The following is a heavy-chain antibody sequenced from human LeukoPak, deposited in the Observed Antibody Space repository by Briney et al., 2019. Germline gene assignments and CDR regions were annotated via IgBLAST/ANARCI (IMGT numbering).Heavy chain of an antibody. CDR2: IYYSGST. D-gene: IGHD2-21*01. J-gene: IGHJ5*02. CDR3: ARAPYLGDNNWFDP. V-gene: IGHV4-59*01. Sequence: SETLSLTCTVSGGSISSYYWSWIRQPPGKGLEWIGYIYYSGSTNYNPSLKSRVTISVDTSKNQFSLKLSSVTAADTAVYNCARAPYLGDNNWFDPWGQGTLVTVSS. CDR1: GGSISSYY.